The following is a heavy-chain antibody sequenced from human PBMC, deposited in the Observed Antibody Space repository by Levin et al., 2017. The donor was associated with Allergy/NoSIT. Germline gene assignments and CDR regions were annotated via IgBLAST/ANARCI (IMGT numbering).Heavy chain of an antibody. CDR1: GFTISSNY. Sequence: PGGSLRLSCAASGFTISSNYMSWVRQAPGKGLEWVSVIYSGGSTYYADSVKGRFTISRDNSKNTLYLQMNSLRAEDTAVYYCARDRIDYRTLQGENLYYYYGMDVWGQGTTVTVSS. J-gene: IGHJ6*02. CDR3: ARDRIDYRTLQGENLYYYYGMDV. CDR2: IYSGGST. D-gene: IGHD3-16*01. V-gene: IGHV3-53*01.